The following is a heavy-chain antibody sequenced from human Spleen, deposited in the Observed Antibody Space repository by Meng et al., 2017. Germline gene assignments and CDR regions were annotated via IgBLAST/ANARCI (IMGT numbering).Heavy chain of an antibody. D-gene: IGHD6-13*01. CDR2: IKQDGSVK. CDR1: GFTFSSYW. Sequence: GGSLRLSCAASGFTFSSYWMTWVRQAPGKGLEWVANIKQDGSVKFYADSVKGRFTISRDNAKNSLYLQMNSLRAEDTAVYYCARTSSWPHLYYYYGMDVWGQGATVTVSS. J-gene: IGHJ6*02. CDR3: ARTSSWPHLYYYYGMDV. V-gene: IGHV3-7*01.